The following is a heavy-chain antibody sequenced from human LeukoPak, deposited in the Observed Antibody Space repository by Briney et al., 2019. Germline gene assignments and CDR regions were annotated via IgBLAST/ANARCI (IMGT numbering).Heavy chain of an antibody. V-gene: IGHV4-39*01. CDR2: MFYSGST. J-gene: IGHJ4*02. Sequence: SETLSLTCTVSGGSISSRNYYWGWIRQPPGKGLEWIGSMFYSGSTYYNPSLKSRVTISVDTSKNQFSLKLTSVTAADTAVYYCARQKYQLLYTFDSWGQGTLVTVSS. CDR1: GGSISSRNYY. CDR3: ARQKYQLLYTFDS. D-gene: IGHD2-2*02.